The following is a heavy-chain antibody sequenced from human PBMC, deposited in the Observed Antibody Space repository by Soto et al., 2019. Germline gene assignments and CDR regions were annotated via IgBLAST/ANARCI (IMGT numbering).Heavy chain of an antibody. V-gene: IGHV4-4*02. Sequence: WETLSLTCAVSGGSISSSNWWSWVRQPPGKGLEWIGEIYHSGSTNYNPSLKSRVTISVDKSKNQFSLKLSSVTAADTAVYYCASMGGYCSGGSCFYFDYWGQATLVTVSS. CDR3: ASMGGYCSGGSCFYFDY. CDR2: IYHSGST. D-gene: IGHD2-15*01. J-gene: IGHJ4*02. CDR1: GGSISSSNW.